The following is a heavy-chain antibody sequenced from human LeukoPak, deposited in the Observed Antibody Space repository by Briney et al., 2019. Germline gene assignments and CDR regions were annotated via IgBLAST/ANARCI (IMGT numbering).Heavy chain of an antibody. CDR2: IYSSGST. Sequence: SETLSLTCSVSGGSISGYYWSWIRQPPGQQLEWIGYIYSSGSTNYNPSLQSRVTMSVDTSMNQFSLRLSSVAAADTAVYYCARFTYTTRPSDVWGKGTTVTVSS. D-gene: IGHD3-16*01. V-gene: IGHV4-4*09. J-gene: IGHJ6*04. CDR3: ARFTYTTRPSDV. CDR1: GGSISGYY.